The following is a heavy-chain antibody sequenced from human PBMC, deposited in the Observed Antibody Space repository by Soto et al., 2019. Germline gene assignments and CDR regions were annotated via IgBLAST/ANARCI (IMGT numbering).Heavy chain of an antibody. Sequence: PSETLSLTCTVSGGSISSSSYYWGWIRQPPGKGLEWIGSIYHSGSTNYNPSLKSRVTISVDKSKNQFSLKLSSVTAADTAVYYCARSLHDSSSWHFYMDVWGKGTTVTVSS. V-gene: IGHV4-39*07. CDR3: ARSLHDSSSWHFYMDV. CDR2: IYHSGST. D-gene: IGHD6-13*01. CDR1: GGSISSSSYY. J-gene: IGHJ6*03.